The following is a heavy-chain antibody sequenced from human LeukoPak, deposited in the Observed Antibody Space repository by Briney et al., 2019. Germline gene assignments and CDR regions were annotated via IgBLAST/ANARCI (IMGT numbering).Heavy chain of an antibody. D-gene: IGHD4-17*01. J-gene: IGHJ4*02. CDR3: ARDLTTVTSFDF. CDR2: VSSDGNNQ. V-gene: IGHV3-30-3*01. Sequence: GGSLRLSCAASGFTFSGYAMHWVRQAPGKGLEWVAVVSSDGNNQYYADSVKGRLTISRDNSKNILYLQMNSLRAEDTAFYYCARDLTTVTSFDFGGQGTLVTVSS. CDR1: GFTFSGYA.